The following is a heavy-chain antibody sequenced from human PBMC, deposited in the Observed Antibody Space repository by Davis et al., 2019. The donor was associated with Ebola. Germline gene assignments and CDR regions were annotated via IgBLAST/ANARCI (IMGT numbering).Heavy chain of an antibody. CDR2: IYYSGST. CDR3: ARLTGYYYYYGMDV. J-gene: IGHJ6*02. Sequence: MPSETLSLTCTVSGGSISSYYWSWIRQPPGKGLEWIGYIYYSGSTNYNPSLKSRVTISVDTSKNQFSLKLSSVTAADTAVYYCARLTGYYYYYGMDVWGQGTTVTVSS. CDR1: GGSISSYY. V-gene: IGHV4-59*12.